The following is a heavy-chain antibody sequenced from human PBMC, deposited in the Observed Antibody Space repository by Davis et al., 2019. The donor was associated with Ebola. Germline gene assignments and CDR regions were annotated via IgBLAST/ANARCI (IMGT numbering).Heavy chain of an antibody. D-gene: IGHD6-13*01. V-gene: IGHV5-51*01. CDR1: GYNFATYW. CDR3: ARLAAAGTNNWFDP. J-gene: IGHJ5*02. CDR2: IYPGDSDT. Sequence: KVSCKGSGYNFATYWIGWVRQMPGKGLEWMGIIYPGDSDTRYSPSFQGQVTISADKSISTAYLQWSSLKASDTAMYYCARLAAAGTNNWFDPWGQGTLVTVSS.